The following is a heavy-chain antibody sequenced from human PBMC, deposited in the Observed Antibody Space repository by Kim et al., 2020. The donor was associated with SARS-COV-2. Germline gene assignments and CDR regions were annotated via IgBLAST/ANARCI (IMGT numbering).Heavy chain of an antibody. D-gene: IGHD2-21*02. V-gene: IGHV3-15*01. J-gene: IGHJ4*02. Sequence: GGSLRLSCAASGFDFNKAWMSWVRQAPGKGLEWVGRIKTTRGGGTIAYAAPAKGRFTISRDDSKNTVELQMNSLKTEDTAVYYCTTDRGANCGGDCSEIDWGQGTLVAVSS. CDR3: TTDRGANCGGDCSEID. CDR2: IKTTRGGGTI. CDR1: GFDFNKAW.